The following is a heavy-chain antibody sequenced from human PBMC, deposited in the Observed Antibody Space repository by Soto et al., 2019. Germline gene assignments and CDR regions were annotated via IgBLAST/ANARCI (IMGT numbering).Heavy chain of an antibody. Sequence: QVQLVQSGAEVKKPGSSVKVSCKASGGTFSSYAISWVQQAPGQGLEWMGGIIPIFGTANYAQKFQGRVTITADESTSTAYMELSSLRSEDTAVYYCASWRQFSIAAAGTYWFDPWGQGTLVTVSS. CDR2: IIPIFGTA. J-gene: IGHJ5*02. V-gene: IGHV1-69*12. CDR1: GGTFSSYA. D-gene: IGHD6-13*01. CDR3: ASWRQFSIAAAGTYWFDP.